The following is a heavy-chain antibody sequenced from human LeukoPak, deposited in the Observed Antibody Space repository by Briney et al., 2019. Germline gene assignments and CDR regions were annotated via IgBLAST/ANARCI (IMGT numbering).Heavy chain of an antibody. D-gene: IGHD5-12*01. CDR2: IKSKTNDETT. CDR3: TAGTGYSYHDY. J-gene: IGHJ4*02. V-gene: IGHV3-15*01. Sequence: GGSLRLSCAASGFTFNNAWMSWVRQAPGKGLEWVGRIKSKTNDETTDYAAPVKGRFTISRDDSKNTLYLQMNSLKTEDTAVYYCTAGTGYSYHDYWGQGTLVTVSS. CDR1: GFTFNNAW.